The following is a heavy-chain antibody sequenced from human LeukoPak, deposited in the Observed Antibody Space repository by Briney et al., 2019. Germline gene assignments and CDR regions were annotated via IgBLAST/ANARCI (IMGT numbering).Heavy chain of an antibody. V-gene: IGHV4-4*07. CDR2: IYTTGYS. CDR3: ARDRRYFDSSGFYSWFDP. Sequence: SETLSLTCTVSGGSIRGYYWSWVRQPAGKGREWIWRIYTTGYSNYNPSLQSPVTLSLYTSKNQFSLRLTSVTAADTAVYYCARDRRYFDSSGFYSWFDPWSEGTLVTV. J-gene: IGHJ5*02. D-gene: IGHD3-22*01. CDR1: GGSIRGYY.